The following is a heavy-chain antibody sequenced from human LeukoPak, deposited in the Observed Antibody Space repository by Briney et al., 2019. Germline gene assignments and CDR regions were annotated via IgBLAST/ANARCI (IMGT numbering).Heavy chain of an antibody. CDR3: VRDYGDSGFDY. Sequence: PGRSLRLSCAASGFTFDDYAMHWVRQAPGKGLEWVSGISWNSGSIGYADSVKGRFTISTDNAKTSLYLQMNSLRAEDTALYYCVRDYGDSGFDYWGQGTLVTVSS. CDR1: GFTFDDYA. J-gene: IGHJ4*02. V-gene: IGHV3-9*01. CDR2: ISWNSGSI. D-gene: IGHD4-17*01.